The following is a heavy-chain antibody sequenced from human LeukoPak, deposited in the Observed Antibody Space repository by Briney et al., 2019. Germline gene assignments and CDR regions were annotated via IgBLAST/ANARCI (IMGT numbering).Heavy chain of an antibody. Sequence: GGSLRLSCAASGFTFSRYWMSWVRQAPGKGLEWVANIKEDGSEQAYVDSVKGRFTISRDSAKNSLYLQMKSLRAEDTAVYYCARDPAAIDVWGQGTLVTVSS. CDR2: IKEDGSEQ. D-gene: IGHD2-15*01. CDR1: GFTFSRYW. J-gene: IGHJ4*02. CDR3: ARDPAAIDV. V-gene: IGHV3-7*01.